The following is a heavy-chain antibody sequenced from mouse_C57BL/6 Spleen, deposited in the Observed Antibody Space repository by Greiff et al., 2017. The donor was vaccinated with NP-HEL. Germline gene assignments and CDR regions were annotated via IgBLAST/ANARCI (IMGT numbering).Heavy chain of an antibody. CDR3: SSISTVDY. Sequence: QVQLQQSGAELAKPGASVKLSCKASGYTFTSYWMHWVKQRPGQGLEWIGYINPSSGYNKYNQKFKDKATLTADKSSSTAYMQLSSLTYEYSAVYYCSSISTVDYWGQGTTLTVSS. J-gene: IGHJ2*01. CDR2: INPSSGYN. D-gene: IGHD1-1*01. V-gene: IGHV1-7*01. CDR1: GYTFTSYW.